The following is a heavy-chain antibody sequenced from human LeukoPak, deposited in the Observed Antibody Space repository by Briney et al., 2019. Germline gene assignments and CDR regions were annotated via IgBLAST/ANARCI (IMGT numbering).Heavy chain of an antibody. V-gene: IGHV3-20*04. Sequence: PGGSLRLSCAASGFTFDDYGMSWVRQAPGKGLEWVSGINWNGGSTGYADSVKGRFTISRDNAKNSLYLQMNSLRAEDTALYYCARGTPLITMVRGVIPLYYMDVWGKGTTVTVSS. CDR2: INWNGGST. CDR3: ARGTPLITMVRGVIPLYYMDV. CDR1: GFTFDDYG. D-gene: IGHD3-10*01. J-gene: IGHJ6*03.